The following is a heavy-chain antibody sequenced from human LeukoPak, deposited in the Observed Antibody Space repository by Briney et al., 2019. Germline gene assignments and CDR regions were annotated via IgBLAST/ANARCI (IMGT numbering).Heavy chain of an antibody. V-gene: IGHV3-30*02. Sequence: PGGSLRLSRAASGFTFSSYEMNWVRQAPGKGLEWVAFIRYDGSNKYYADSVKGRFTISRDNSKNTLYLQMNSLRAEDTAVYYCAKEIWPTVTTPGWTYFDYWGQGTLVTVSS. CDR1: GFTFSSYE. CDR2: IRYDGSNK. CDR3: AKEIWPTVTTPGWTYFDY. J-gene: IGHJ4*02. D-gene: IGHD4-17*01.